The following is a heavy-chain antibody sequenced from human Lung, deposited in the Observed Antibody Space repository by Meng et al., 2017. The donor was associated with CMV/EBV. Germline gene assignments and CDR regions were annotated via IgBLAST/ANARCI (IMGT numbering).Heavy chain of an antibody. Sequence: SVXVSXXASGDTFNTYLISWVRQAPGQGLEWMGGIIPILGTTNYGQKFQGRVTFTTDESTNTGYMELSSMRSDDTAVYYCARTDSASLASYAMDIWGQGTXVTVSS. D-gene: IGHD3-22*01. V-gene: IGHV1-69*05. CDR3: ARTDSASLASYAMDI. CDR1: GDTFNTYL. J-gene: IGHJ3*02. CDR2: IIPILGTT.